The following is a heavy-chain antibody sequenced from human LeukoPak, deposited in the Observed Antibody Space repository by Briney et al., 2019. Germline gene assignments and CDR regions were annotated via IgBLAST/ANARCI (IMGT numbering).Heavy chain of an antibody. CDR1: GGSISSSSYY. V-gene: IGHV4-39*01. D-gene: IGHD6-25*01. CDR2: IYYSGST. CDR3: ARQSTIAAARIDP. J-gene: IGHJ5*02. Sequence: KSSETLSLTCTVSGGSISSSSYYWGWIRQPPGKGLEWIGSIYYSGSTYYNPSLKSRVTVSIDTSKNQFSLKLNSVTAADTAVYYCARQSTIAAARIDPWGQGTLVTVSS.